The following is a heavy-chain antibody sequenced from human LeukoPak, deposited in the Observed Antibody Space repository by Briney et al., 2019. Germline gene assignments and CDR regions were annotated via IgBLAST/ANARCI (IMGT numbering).Heavy chain of an antibody. CDR2: IGTAGDT. J-gene: IGHJ4*02. D-gene: IGHD3-10*01. CDR3: ARGLPDGALGVDY. Sequence: GGSLRLSCAASGFTFSSYSMNWVRQAPGKGLEWVSAIGTAGDTYYPGSVKGRFTISRENAKNSLYLQMNSLRAEDTAVYYCARGLPDGALGVDYWGQGTLVTVSS. V-gene: IGHV3-13*01. CDR1: GFTFSSYS.